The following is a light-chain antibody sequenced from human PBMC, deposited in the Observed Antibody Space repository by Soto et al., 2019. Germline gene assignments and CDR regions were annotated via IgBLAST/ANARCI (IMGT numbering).Light chain of an antibody. J-gene: IGLJ2*01. CDR3: QAWDRSTAWV. CDR1: KLGDKY. CDR2: EDF. V-gene: IGLV3-1*01. Sequence: SYELTQPPSVSVSPGHTASITCAGYKLGDKYVCWYQQKPGQSPVLVIYEDFKRPSGIPERFSGSNSGNTATLTISGTQAMDEADYYCQAWDRSTAWVFGGGTKLTVL.